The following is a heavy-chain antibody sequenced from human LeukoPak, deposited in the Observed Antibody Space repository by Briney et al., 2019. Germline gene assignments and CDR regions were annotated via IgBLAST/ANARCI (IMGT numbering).Heavy chain of an antibody. Sequence: TLSLTCSVSGDSIRSGGYYWSWIRQHAGKGVDWIGYIYYSGSTYYTPSLKSRVTISVDTSKNQFSLKLSSVTAADTAVYYCARTEASGYYVNHAFAIWGQGPMATASS. CDR1: GDSIRSGGYY. V-gene: IGHV4-31*03. D-gene: IGHD3-22*01. CDR2: IYYSGST. CDR3: ARTEASGYYVNHAFAI. J-gene: IGHJ3*02.